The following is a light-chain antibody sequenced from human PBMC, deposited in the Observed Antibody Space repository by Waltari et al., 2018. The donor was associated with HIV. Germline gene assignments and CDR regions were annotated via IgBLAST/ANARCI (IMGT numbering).Light chain of an antibody. Sequence: QSALTQPASVSGSLGQSITISCTGASINVGSYSLVSWYQNRPGQAPTLIIYDDSKRPLGISSRFSGSKSGNTASLTISGLQSEDEADYYCCSYGGDDTLVFGGGTKVTAL. CDR1: SINVGSYSL. CDR2: DDS. CDR3: CSYGGDDTLV. J-gene: IGLJ3*02. V-gene: IGLV2-23*01.